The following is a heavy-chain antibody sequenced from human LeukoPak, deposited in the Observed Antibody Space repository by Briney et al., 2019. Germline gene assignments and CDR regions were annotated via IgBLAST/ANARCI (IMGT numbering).Heavy chain of an antibody. V-gene: IGHV1-2*06. J-gene: IGHJ4*02. CDR1: GYTFTGYY. CDR3: ACWGGGNQGH. D-gene: IGHD4-23*01. Sequence: ASVKVSCKASGYTFTGYYMHWVRQAPGQGLEWMGRINPNSGDTIYARNFQGRVTVTRDTSISTAYMELSRLRSDDTAVYYCACWGGGNQGHWGQGTLVTVCS. CDR2: INPNSGDT.